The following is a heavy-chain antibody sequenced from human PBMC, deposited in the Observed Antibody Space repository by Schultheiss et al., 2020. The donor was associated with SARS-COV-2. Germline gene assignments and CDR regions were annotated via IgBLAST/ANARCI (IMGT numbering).Heavy chain of an antibody. V-gene: IGHV3-20*04. Sequence: GESLKIPCAASGFTFDDYGMSWVRQAPGKGLEWVSGINWNGGSTGYADSVKGRFTISRDNAKNSLYLQMNSLRDEDTAVYYCARDVQLGYGPPLYYFDYWGQGTLVTVSS. CDR2: INWNGGST. D-gene: IGHD5-12*01. CDR3: ARDVQLGYGPPLYYFDY. J-gene: IGHJ4*02. CDR1: GFTFDDYG.